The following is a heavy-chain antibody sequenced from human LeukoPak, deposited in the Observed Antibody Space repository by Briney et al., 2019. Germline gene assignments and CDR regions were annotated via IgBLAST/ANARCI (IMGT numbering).Heavy chain of an antibody. CDR3: TTSDWDKILEIFGYGMDV. V-gene: IGHV3-15*01. J-gene: IGHJ6*02. Sequence: GGSLRLSCAASGFTFSNAWMSWVRQAPGKGLEWVGRIKSKTDGGTTDYAALVKGRFTISRDDSKNTLYLQMNSLKTEDTAVYYCTTSDWDKILEIFGYGMDVWGQGTTVTVSS. CDR1: GFTFSNAW. D-gene: IGHD3-3*01. CDR2: IKSKTDGGTT.